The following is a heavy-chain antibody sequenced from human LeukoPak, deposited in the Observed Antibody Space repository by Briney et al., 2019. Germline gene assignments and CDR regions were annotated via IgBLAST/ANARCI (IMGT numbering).Heavy chain of an antibody. D-gene: IGHD5-24*01. J-gene: IGHJ4*02. Sequence: QTLSLTCAISVDSVSSHSAASNWIRHSPSGGLEWLGRTYYGSQWYNDYAVSVKSRININPDTSKNQFSLHLNSVTPEDTAVYYCGLGRWLHSDRYYVDYWGQGTVVTVSS. CDR3: GLGRWLHSDRYYVDY. V-gene: IGHV6-1*01. CDR2: TYYGSQWYN. CDR1: VDSVSSHSAA.